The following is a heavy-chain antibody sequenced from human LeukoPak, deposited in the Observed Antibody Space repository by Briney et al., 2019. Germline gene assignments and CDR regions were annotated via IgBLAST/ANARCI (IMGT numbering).Heavy chain of an antibody. CDR1: GFTFSSYG. Sequence: GGSLRLSCAASGFTFSSYGMHWVRQAPDKGLEWVAVIWYDGSNKYYADSVKGRFTISRDNSKNTLYLQMNSLRAEDTAVYYCASDYCSSTSCIGYWGQGTLVTVSS. CDR3: ASDYCSSTSCIGY. CDR2: IWYDGSNK. V-gene: IGHV3-33*01. J-gene: IGHJ4*02. D-gene: IGHD2-2*01.